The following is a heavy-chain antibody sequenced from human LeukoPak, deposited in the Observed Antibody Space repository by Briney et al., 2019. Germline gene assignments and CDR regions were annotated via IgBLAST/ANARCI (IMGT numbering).Heavy chain of an antibody. CDR1: GGSISSGYW. V-gene: IGHV4-4*02. Sequence: SETLSLTCDVSGGSISSGYWWSWVRHSPGKGLEWIGEINHSGSTTNYNPPLKSRVTISLDKPKNQFSVMLTPVTAADTAVYYCARNAYYSADYWGQGTLVTVSS. CDR3: ARNAYYSADY. CDR2: INHSGSTT. J-gene: IGHJ4*02. D-gene: IGHD2/OR15-2a*01.